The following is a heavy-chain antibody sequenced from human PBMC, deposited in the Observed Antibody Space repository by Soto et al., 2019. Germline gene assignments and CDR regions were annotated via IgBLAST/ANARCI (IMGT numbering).Heavy chain of an antibody. CDR2: IKQDGSEK. CDR3: ARGVGTWIQLDDAFDI. Sequence: PGGSLRLSCAAFGFTFSSYWMSWVRQAPGKGLEWVANIKQDGSEKYYVDSVKGRFTISRDNAKNSLYLQMNSLRAEDTAVYYCARGVGTWIQLDDAFDIWGQGTMVTVSS. J-gene: IGHJ3*02. D-gene: IGHD5-18*01. V-gene: IGHV3-7*01. CDR1: GFTFSSYW.